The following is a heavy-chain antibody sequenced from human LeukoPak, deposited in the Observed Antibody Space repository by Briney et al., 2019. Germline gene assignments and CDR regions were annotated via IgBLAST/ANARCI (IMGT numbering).Heavy chain of an antibody. V-gene: IGHV4-59*01. CDR3: AREECSSTSCYFDY. CDR2: IYYSGST. J-gene: IGHJ4*02. Sequence: SETLSLTCTVSGGSISSYYWSWIRQPPGKGLEWIGYIYYSGSTNYNPSLKSRVTISVDTSKNQFSLKLSSVTAADTAVYYRAREECSSTSCYFDYWGQGTLVTVSS. CDR1: GGSISSYY. D-gene: IGHD2-2*01.